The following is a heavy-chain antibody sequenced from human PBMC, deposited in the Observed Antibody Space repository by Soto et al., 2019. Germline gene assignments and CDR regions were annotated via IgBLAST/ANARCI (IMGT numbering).Heavy chain of an antibody. Sequence: QVQLGQSGAELKKPGASVNISCTASGFTFSDNLINGVRQDPGQVLEWMGLLNPDTGNTRYSETFQGSVTISRHSTASIAYLEQSDMENEDAALYFCSRDRHSVDPRANDDFDVWGQGTMITVSS. CDR1: GFTFSDNL. J-gene: IGHJ3*01. D-gene: IGHD3-10*01. CDR3: SRDRHSVDPRANDDFDV. V-gene: IGHV1-3*01. CDR2: LNPDTGNT.